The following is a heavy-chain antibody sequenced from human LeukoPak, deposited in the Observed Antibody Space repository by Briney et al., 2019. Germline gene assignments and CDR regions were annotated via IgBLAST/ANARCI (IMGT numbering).Heavy chain of an antibody. Sequence: GGSLRLSCAASGFTFSSYRMNWVRQAPGEGLECASSISCSSRYIYYADPVKGRLTISKANANNSLYLQIYSLRAEDTAVYYCARGAQGYGDYSGYLEYWGQGSLVTVSS. CDR3: ARGAQGYGDYSGYLEY. D-gene: IGHD4-17*01. J-gene: IGHJ4*02. V-gene: IGHV3-21*01. CDR1: GFTFSSYR. CDR2: ISCSSRYI.